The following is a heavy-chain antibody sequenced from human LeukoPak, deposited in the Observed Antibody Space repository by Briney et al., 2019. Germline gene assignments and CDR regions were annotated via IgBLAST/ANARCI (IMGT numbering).Heavy chain of an antibody. CDR1: GFAFNSID. D-gene: IGHD3-16*01. V-gene: IGHV3-23*01. Sequence: GGSLRLSSVGSGFAFNSIDMVWVRQAPGKGLEWVSAISDSGDRTYYADSVKGRFTLSRDNSKNTLYLQMNSLRAEDTAVYYCSYDARSSSVWGSFDFWGQGTMVTVSS. CDR3: SYDARSSSVWGSFDF. J-gene: IGHJ4*01. CDR2: ISDSGDRT.